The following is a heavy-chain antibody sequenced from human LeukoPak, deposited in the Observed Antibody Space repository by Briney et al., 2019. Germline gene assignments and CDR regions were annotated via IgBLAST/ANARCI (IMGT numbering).Heavy chain of an antibody. CDR2: IKQDGSEK. D-gene: IGHD1-20*01. J-gene: IGHJ4*02. CDR3: ATLITGTIPYIDY. Sequence: GGSLRLSCAASGFTFRSYWMSWVRQAPGKGLGWVANIKQDGSEKYYVDSVKGRFTISRDNAKNSLNLQMNSLRAEDTAVYYCATLITGTIPYIDYWGQGTLVTVSS. CDR1: GFTFRSYW. V-gene: IGHV3-7*01.